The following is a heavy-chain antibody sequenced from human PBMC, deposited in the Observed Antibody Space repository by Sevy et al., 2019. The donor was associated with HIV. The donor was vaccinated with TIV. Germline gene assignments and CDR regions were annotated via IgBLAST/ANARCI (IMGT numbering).Heavy chain of an antibody. D-gene: IGHD2-15*01. CDR2: IYHSGST. Sequence: SETLSLTCAVSGGSISSSNWWSWVRQPPGKGLEWIREIYHSGSTNYNPSLKSRVTISVDKSKNQFSLKLSSVTAADTAVYYCARGGYCSGGSCYLNWFDPWGQGTLVTVSS. V-gene: IGHV4-4*02. CDR3: ARGGYCSGGSCYLNWFDP. J-gene: IGHJ5*02. CDR1: GGSISSSNW.